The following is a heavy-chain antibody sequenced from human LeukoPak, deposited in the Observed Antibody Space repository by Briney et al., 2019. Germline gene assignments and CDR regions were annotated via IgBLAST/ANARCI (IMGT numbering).Heavy chain of an antibody. V-gene: IGHV3-11*04. J-gene: IGHJ4*02. CDR1: GFTFSDYY. CDR2: ISSSGSTV. Sequence: GGSLRLSCAASGFTFSDYYMSWIRQAPGKGLEWVSYISSSGSTVYYADSVKGRFTISRDNAKNSLNLQMNSLIAEDTAVYYCARDFGNWNFDYWGQGTLVTVSS. D-gene: IGHD1-1*01. CDR3: ARDFGNWNFDY.